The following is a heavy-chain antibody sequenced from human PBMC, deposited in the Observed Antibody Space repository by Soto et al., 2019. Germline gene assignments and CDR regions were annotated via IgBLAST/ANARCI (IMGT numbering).Heavy chain of an antibody. J-gene: IGHJ4*02. CDR2: IYTSGTT. CDR1: GGSISSYY. CDR3: ARGRGSTGTTYYFDY. D-gene: IGHD1-1*01. Sequence: PSETLSLTCSVSGGSISSYYWTWILQPAGKGLEWIGRIYTSGTTNYNPSLESRVTMSVDTSKNQFSLRLSSVTAADTAVYYCARGRGSTGTTYYFDYWGQGTLVTVSS. V-gene: IGHV4-4*07.